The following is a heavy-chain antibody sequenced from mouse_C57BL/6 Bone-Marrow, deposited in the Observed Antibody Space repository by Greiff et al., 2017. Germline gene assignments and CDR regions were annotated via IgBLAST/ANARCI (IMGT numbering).Heavy chain of an antibody. V-gene: IGHV5-9*01. Sequence: EVQLVESGGGLVKPGGSLKLSCAASGFTFSSYTMSWVRQTPEKRLQWVAAISGGGGNTYYPDSVKGRFTISRDNDKNIRYLQMSSLRSEDTALXYCSRQVTTVLATKYFDVWGTGTTVTVSS. J-gene: IGHJ1*03. D-gene: IGHD1-1*01. CDR2: ISGGGGNT. CDR3: SRQVTTVLATKYFDV. CDR1: GFTFSSYT.